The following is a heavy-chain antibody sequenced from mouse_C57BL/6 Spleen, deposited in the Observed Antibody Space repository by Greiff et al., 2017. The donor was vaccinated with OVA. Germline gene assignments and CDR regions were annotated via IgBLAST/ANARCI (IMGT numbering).Heavy chain of an antibody. CDR3: ARAFYGSSLYYYAMDY. J-gene: IGHJ4*01. V-gene: IGHV1-55*01. D-gene: IGHD1-1*01. Sequence: QVQLQQPGAELVKPGASVKMSCKASGYTFTSYWITWVKQRPGQGLEWIGDIYPGSGSTNYNEKFKSKATLTVDTSSSTAYMQLSSLTSEDSAVYYCARAFYGSSLYYYAMDYWGQGTSVTVSS. CDR1: GYTFTSYW. CDR2: IYPGSGST.